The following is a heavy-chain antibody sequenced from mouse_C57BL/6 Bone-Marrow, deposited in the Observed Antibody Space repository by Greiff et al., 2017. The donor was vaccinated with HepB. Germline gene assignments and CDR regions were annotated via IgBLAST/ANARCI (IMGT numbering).Heavy chain of an antibody. V-gene: IGHV1-69*01. Sequence: QVQLQQPGAELVMPGASVKLSCKASGYTFTSYWMHWVKQRPGQGLEWIGEIDPSDSYTNYNQKFKGKSTLTVDKSSSTAYMQLSSLTSEDTAVYYCARWGAYGGQGTLVTVSA. CDR1: GYTFTSYW. CDR2: IDPSDSYT. CDR3: ARWGAY. J-gene: IGHJ3*01.